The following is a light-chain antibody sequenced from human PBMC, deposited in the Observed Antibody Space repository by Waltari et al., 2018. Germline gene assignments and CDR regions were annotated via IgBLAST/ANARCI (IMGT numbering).Light chain of an antibody. J-gene: IGLJ3*02. CDR2: VNSDGSH. Sequence: QLVLTQSPSDSASLGASVKLTCTLSSGHSSNIIEWHQQQPEKGPRYLMKVNSDGSHSKGDEIPARFSGSSSGAERYLTISSLQSEDEADYYCQTGGHGTWVFGGGTKLTVL. V-gene: IGLV4-69*01. CDR3: QTGGHGTWV. CDR1: SGHSSNI.